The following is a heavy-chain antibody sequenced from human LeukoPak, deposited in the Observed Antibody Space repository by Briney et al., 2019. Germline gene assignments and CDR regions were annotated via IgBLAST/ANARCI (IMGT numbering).Heavy chain of an antibody. CDR2: ISSSSSYI. V-gene: IGHV3-21*01. Sequence: GGSLRLSCAASGFTFRSYSMNWVRQAPGKGLEWVSSISSSSSYIYYADSVKGRFTISRDNAKSSLYLQMNSLRAEDTAVYYCARDSGYDLGDAFDIWGQGTMVTVSS. CDR1: GFTFRSYS. D-gene: IGHD5-12*01. CDR3: ARDSGYDLGDAFDI. J-gene: IGHJ3*02.